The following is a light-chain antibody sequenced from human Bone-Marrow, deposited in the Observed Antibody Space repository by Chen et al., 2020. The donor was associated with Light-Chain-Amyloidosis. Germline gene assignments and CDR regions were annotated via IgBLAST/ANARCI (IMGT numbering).Light chain of an antibody. J-gene: IGLJ3*02. Sequence: QSALTQPPSLSAAPGQNVTISCSGSSSNIGKNSVSWSQQLPGTAPKLHIYDSNKRPAGIPDRFSGTQSRTSTDLGITGLQTGDEADYYCGAWDIRLNGRVFGGETRLTII. CDR3: GAWDIRLNGRV. V-gene: IGLV1-51*01. CDR2: DSN. CDR1: SSNIGKNS.